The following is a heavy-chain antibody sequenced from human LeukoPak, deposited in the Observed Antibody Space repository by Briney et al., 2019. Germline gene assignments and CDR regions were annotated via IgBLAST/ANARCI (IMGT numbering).Heavy chain of an antibody. Sequence: GRSLRLSCAASGFTFDDYAMHWVRQAPGKGLEWVSGISWNSGSIGYADSVKGRFTISRDNAKNSLYLQMNSLRAEDTAVYYCARDLRGELLNAFDIWGQGTMVTVSS. CDR1: GFTFDDYA. CDR3: ARDLRGELLNAFDI. J-gene: IGHJ3*02. CDR2: ISWNSGSI. V-gene: IGHV3-9*01. D-gene: IGHD1-26*01.